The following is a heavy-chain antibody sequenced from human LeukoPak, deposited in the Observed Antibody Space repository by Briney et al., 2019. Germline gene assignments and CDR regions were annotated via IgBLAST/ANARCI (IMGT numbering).Heavy chain of an antibody. Sequence: GGSLRLSCAASGFTFSSYWMSWVRQAPGKGLEWVANIKQDGSEKYYVDSVKGRFTISRDNAKNSLYLQMNSLRAEDTAVYYCAREGREWLWGDYYYYYGMVVWGQGTTVTVSS. CDR3: AREGREWLWGDYYYYYGMVV. CDR1: GFTFSSYW. D-gene: IGHD3-3*01. V-gene: IGHV3-7*01. J-gene: IGHJ6*02. CDR2: IKQDGSEK.